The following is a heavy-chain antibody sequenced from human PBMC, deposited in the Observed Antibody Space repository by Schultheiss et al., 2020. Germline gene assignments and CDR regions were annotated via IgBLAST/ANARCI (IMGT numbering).Heavy chain of an antibody. D-gene: IGHD6-19*01. V-gene: IGHV4-39*07. J-gene: IGHJ3*02. CDR3: AAGSTVAGRIFDAFNI. Sequence: SETLSLTCTVSGGSISSSSYYWGWIRQPPGKGLECVGFVHHSGSTYYNPSLKSRVTISVDTSKNQFSLNLRSVTAADTAVYYCAAGSTVAGRIFDAFNIWGQGTLVTVSS. CDR1: GGSISSSSYY. CDR2: VHHSGST.